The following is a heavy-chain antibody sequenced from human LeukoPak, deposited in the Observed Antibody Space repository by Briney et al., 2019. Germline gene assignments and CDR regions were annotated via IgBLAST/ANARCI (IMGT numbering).Heavy chain of an antibody. Sequence: SETLSLTCTVSGGSISSYYWSWIRQPPGKGLEWIGYIYCSGSTNYNPSLKSRVTISVDTSKNQFSLKLSSVTAADTAVYYCARFDVDHACAFDIWGQGTMVTVSS. CDR1: GGSISSYY. CDR2: IYCSGST. J-gene: IGHJ3*02. D-gene: IGHD1-14*01. V-gene: IGHV4-59*01. CDR3: ARFDVDHACAFDI.